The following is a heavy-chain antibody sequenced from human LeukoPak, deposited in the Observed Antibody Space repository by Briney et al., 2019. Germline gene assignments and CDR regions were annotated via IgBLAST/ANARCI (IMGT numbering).Heavy chain of an antibody. CDR3: AKDVGYSGYDGYFDY. J-gene: IGHJ4*02. CDR2: ISWNSGSI. Sequence: GGSLRLSCAASGFTFDDYAMHWVRQAPGKGLEWVSGISWNSGSIGYADSVRGRFTISRDNAKNSLYLQMDSLRAEDTALYYCAKDVGYSGYDGYFDYWGQGTLVTVSS. D-gene: IGHD5-12*01. V-gene: IGHV3-9*01. CDR1: GFTFDDYA.